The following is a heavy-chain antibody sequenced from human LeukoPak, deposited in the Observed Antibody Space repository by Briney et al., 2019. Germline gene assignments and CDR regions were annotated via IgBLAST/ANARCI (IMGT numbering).Heavy chain of an antibody. D-gene: IGHD3-22*01. V-gene: IGHV4-38-2*02. CDR2: FYHSGTT. CDR3: ARGGDTSGHYYFEYFHH. CDR1: GYSISSGYY. J-gene: IGHJ1*01. Sequence: SETLSLTCTVSGYSISSGYYWGGIRQPPGKGLEWIGSFYHSGTTYYNPSLKSRVTILVDTSKNHSSLKLSSVTAADTAVYYCARGGDTSGHYYFEYFHHWGQGTLVAVSS.